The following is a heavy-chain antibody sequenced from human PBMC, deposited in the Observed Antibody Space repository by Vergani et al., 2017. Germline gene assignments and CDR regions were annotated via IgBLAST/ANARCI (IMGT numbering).Heavy chain of an antibody. D-gene: IGHD3-10*01. CDR1: GGSINPSSSF. J-gene: IGHJ4*02. CDR3: VRRNNVVRETDYFDD. Sequence: QLQLQESGPGLVKPSETLSLICTVPGGSINPSSSFSGWIRQSPGKGLEWIGHIFQSGSPDYNASLKSRVNISLDKSKNHFSLSLSSVTAADTAVYYCVRRNNVVRETDYFDDWGQGILVTVSS. CDR2: IFQSGSP. V-gene: IGHV4-39*07.